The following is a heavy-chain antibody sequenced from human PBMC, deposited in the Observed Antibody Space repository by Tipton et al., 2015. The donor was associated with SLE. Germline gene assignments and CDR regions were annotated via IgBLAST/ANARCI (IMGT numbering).Heavy chain of an antibody. CDR1: GFTFSSYA. Sequence: SLRLSCAASGFTFSSYAMHWVRQAPGKGLEWVAVISYDGSNKYYADSVKGRFTISRDNSKNTLYLQMNSLRAEDTAVYYCARELRHIAARSGAFDIWGQGTMVTVSS. CDR3: ARELRHIAARSGAFDI. D-gene: IGHD6-6*01. J-gene: IGHJ3*02. CDR2: ISYDGSNK. V-gene: IGHV3-30-3*01.